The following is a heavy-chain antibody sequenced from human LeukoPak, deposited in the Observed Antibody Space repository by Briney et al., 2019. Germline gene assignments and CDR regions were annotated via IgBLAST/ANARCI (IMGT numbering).Heavy chain of an antibody. CDR2: IYTSGST. Sequence: SETLSLTCTVSGGSISSYYWSWIRQPAGKGLEWIGGIYTSGSTNYNPSRKSRVTISVDTSKNQFSLKLSSVTAADTAVYYCARDSEGTGPDYWGQGTLVTVSS. V-gene: IGHV4-4*07. CDR1: GGSISSYY. D-gene: IGHD7-27*01. J-gene: IGHJ4*02. CDR3: ARDSEGTGPDY.